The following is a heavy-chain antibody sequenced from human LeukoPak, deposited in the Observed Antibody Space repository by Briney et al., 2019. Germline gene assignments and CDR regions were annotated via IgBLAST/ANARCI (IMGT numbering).Heavy chain of an antibody. CDR3: ARSITMFGVVWDAFDI. CDR2: IYHSGST. J-gene: IGHJ3*02. Sequence: SETLSLTCAVSGYSIRSGYYWGWIRQPPGKGLEWIGSIYHSGSTYYNPSLKSRVTISVDTSKNQFSLKLSSVTAADTAVYYCARSITMFGVVWDAFDIWGQGTMATVSS. D-gene: IGHD3-3*01. V-gene: IGHV4-38-2*01. CDR1: GYSIRSGYY.